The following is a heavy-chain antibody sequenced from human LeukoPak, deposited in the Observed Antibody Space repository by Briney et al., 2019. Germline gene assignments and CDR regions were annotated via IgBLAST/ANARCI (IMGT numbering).Heavy chain of an antibody. V-gene: IGHV1-2*02. D-gene: IGHD1-26*01. CDR3: ARGLRYSGSYCFDY. CDR2: INPNSGGT. CDR1: GYTFTVYY. Sequence: GASVKVSCKASGYTFTVYYMHWVRQAPGQGLEWMGWINPNSGGTNYAQKFQGRVTMTRDTSISTAYMELSRLRSDDTAVYYCARGLRYSGSYCFDYWGQGTLVTVSS. J-gene: IGHJ4*02.